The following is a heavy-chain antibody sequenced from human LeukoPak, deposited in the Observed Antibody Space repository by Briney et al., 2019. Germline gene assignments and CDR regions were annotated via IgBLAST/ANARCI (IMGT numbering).Heavy chain of an antibody. V-gene: IGHV4-59*01. CDR2: IYYSGST. Sequence: SETLSLTCTVSGGSISSYYWSWIRQPPGKGLEWIGYIYYSGSTNYNPSLKSRVTISVDTSKNQFSLKLSSVTAADTAVYYCARDTAMPGGHFDYWGQGTLVTVSS. D-gene: IGHD5-18*01. CDR3: ARDTAMPGGHFDY. J-gene: IGHJ4*02. CDR1: GGSISSYY.